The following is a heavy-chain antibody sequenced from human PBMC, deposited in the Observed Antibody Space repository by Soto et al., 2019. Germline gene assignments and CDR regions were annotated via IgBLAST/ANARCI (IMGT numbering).Heavy chain of an antibody. J-gene: IGHJ4*02. D-gene: IGHD6-13*01. CDR2: IYHSGST. CDR3: ASSHAGAHITAAVH. CDR1: GGSISSGGYS. Sequence: TPSLTCAVSGGSISSGGYSWSWIRQPPGKGLEWIGYIYHSGSTYYNPSLKSRVTISVDRSKNQFSLKLSSVTAADTAVYYCASSHAGAHITAAVHWGQGTLVTVSS. V-gene: IGHV4-30-2*01.